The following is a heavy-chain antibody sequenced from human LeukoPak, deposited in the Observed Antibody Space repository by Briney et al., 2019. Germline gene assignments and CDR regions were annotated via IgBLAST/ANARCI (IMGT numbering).Heavy chain of an antibody. CDR2: VLYDGSMK. J-gene: IGHJ4*02. V-gene: IGHV3-30*03. CDR3: ARDPRGPTGYDSPGRDSFDY. CDR1: GFTFSSQW. Sequence: GGSLRLSCAASGFTFSSQWMSWVRQAPGKGLEWVAVVLYDGSMKYYADSVKGRFTISRDNSENTVWLHMSSLGPEDTAVYFCARDPRGPTGYDSPGRDSFDYWGQGTLVTVSS. D-gene: IGHD3-22*01.